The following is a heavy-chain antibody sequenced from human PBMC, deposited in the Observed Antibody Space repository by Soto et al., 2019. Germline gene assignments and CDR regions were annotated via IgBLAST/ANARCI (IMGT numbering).Heavy chain of an antibody. CDR1: GFTLSSYS. Sequence: GGNLGLSCAASGFTLSSYSMNWVRQAPGKGLEWVSSISSSSSYIYYADSVKGRFTISRDNAKNSLYLQMNSLRAEDTAVYYCARVPGESQPRLHGHFDPWGQGTLVTLSS. J-gene: IGHJ5*02. CDR2: ISSSSSYI. V-gene: IGHV3-21*01. D-gene: IGHD3-10*01. CDR3: ARVPGESQPRLHGHFDP.